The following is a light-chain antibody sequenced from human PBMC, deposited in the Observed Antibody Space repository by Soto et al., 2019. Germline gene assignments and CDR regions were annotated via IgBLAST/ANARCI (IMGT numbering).Light chain of an antibody. J-gene: IGKJ2*01. CDR2: GAS. Sequence: EIVMTQSPPTLSVSPGERATLSCRASQSVSSNLAWYQQKPGQAPRLLIYGASTRATGIPARFSGSGSGTEFTLTISSLQSEDFAVYYCQRYNNWPYTFGQGTKLEIK. V-gene: IGKV3-15*01. CDR1: QSVSSN. CDR3: QRYNNWPYT.